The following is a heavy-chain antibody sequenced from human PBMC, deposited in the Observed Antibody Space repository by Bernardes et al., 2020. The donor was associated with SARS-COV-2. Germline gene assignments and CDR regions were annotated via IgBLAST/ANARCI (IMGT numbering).Heavy chain of an antibody. CDR3: ARGTTIFGVVTDPFDY. Sequence: TLSLTFTFSGGSISSGGYYWSWVRPHPGKGLEWIGYIYYSGSTYYNPSLKSRVTISVDTSKNQFSLKLSSVTAADTAVYYCARGTTIFGVVTDPFDYWGQGTLVTVSS. V-gene: IGHV4-31*03. CDR2: IYYSGST. D-gene: IGHD3-3*01. J-gene: IGHJ4*02. CDR1: GGSISSGGYY.